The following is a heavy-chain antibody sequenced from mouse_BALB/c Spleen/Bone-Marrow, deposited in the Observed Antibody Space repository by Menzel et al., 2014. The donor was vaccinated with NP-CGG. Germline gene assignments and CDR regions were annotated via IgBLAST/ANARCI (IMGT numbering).Heavy chain of an antibody. D-gene: IGHD2-14*01. CDR1: GFTFTDYY. CDR2: IRNKANGYTT. J-gene: IGHJ3*01. V-gene: IGHV7-3*02. CDR3: ARDRRYDLAWFAY. Sequence: VMLVESGGGLVQPGGSLRLSCATSGFTFTDYYMSWVRQPPGKALEWLGFIRNKANGYTTEYSASVKGRFTISRDNSQSILYLQMNTLRAEDSATYYCARDRRYDLAWFAYWGQGTLVTVSA.